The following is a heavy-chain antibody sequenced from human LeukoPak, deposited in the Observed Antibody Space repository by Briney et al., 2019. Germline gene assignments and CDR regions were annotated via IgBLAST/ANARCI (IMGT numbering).Heavy chain of an antibody. J-gene: IGHJ4*02. CDR3: ARSALYDSSGYYYY. V-gene: IGHV3-66*01. D-gene: IGHD3-22*01. Sequence: GGALRLSCAASGFTVSSNYMSWVRQAPGKGLEWVSVIYSGGSTYYADSVKGRFTISRDNSKNTLYLQMNSLRAEDTAVYYCARSALYDSSGYYYYWGQGTLVTVSS. CDR2: IYSGGST. CDR1: GFTVSSNY.